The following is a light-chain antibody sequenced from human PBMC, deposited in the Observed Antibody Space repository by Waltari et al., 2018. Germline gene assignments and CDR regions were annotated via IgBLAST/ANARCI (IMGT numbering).Light chain of an antibody. CDR2: DTT. J-gene: IGLJ3*02. V-gene: IGLV7-46*01. CDR1: TGTVTTHHY. CDR3: FLSYSGVRV. Sequence: QAVVTQEPSLTVSPGGTVTPTCGSSTGTVTTHHYPYWFQQNPARAPRKLVYDTTNKHPWTPARFSGSLLGGKAALTLSGALPEDEAEYYCFLSYSGVRVFGGGTKLTVL.